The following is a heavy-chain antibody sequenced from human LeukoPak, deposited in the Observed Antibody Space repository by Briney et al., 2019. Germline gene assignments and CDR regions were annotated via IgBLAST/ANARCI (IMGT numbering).Heavy chain of an antibody. Sequence: ASVKVSCKASGYTFTGYYMHWVRQAPGQGLEWMGWINPNSGGTNYAQKFQGWVTMTRDTSISTAYMELSRLRSDDTAVYYCARDGEKRYCSGGSCYSPSHYYYYYGMDVWGQGTTVTVSS. J-gene: IGHJ6*02. CDR1: GYTFTGYY. V-gene: IGHV1-2*04. CDR3: ARDGEKRYCSGGSCYSPSHYYYYYGMDV. CDR2: INPNSGGT. D-gene: IGHD2-15*01.